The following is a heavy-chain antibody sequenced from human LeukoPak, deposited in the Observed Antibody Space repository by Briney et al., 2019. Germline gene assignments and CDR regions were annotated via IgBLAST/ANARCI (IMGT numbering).Heavy chain of an antibody. CDR2: ISAYNGNT. J-gene: IGHJ5*02. D-gene: IGHD4-17*01. CDR3: ARDEMDQYGDYPRRFDP. CDR1: GYTFTRYG. V-gene: IGHV1-18*01. Sequence: ASVKVSCKASGYTFTRYGISWVRQAPGQGLEWMGWISAYNGNTNYAQKLQGRVTMTTDTSTSTAYMELRSLRSDDTAVYYCARDEMDQYGDYPRRFDPWGQGTLVTVSS.